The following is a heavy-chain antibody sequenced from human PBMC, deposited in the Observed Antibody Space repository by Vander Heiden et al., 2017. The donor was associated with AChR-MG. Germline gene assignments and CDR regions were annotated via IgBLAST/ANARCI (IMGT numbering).Heavy chain of an antibody. CDR3: ARYPVVATQPYYYYYMDV. CDR2: SKPNSGSK. J-gene: IGHJ6*03. D-gene: IGHD5-12*01. Sequence: QVQLVQSGAEVKKPGASVKVSCKASGSTFTGYYMHWVRQAAGQGLEWMGGSKPNSGSKNYAQKYQGRVTMTRDTYISTAYMELSRLRSDDTAVYYCARYPVVATQPYYYYYMDVWGKGTTVTVSS. V-gene: IGHV1-2*02. CDR1: GSTFTGYY.